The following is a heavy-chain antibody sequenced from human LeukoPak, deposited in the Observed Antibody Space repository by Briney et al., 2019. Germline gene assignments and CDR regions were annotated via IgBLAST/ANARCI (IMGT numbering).Heavy chain of an antibody. V-gene: IGHV3-9*01. CDR3: ARDPYSGSYGDSYYYYMDV. J-gene: IGHJ6*03. D-gene: IGHD1-26*01. CDR2: ISWNSGSI. Sequence: GGSLRLSCAASGFTFDDYAMHWVRQAPGKGLEWVSGISWNSGSIGYADSVKGRFTISRDNAKNSLYLQMNSLRAEDTAAYYCARDPYSGSYGDSYYYYMDVWGKGTTVTISS. CDR1: GFTFDDYA.